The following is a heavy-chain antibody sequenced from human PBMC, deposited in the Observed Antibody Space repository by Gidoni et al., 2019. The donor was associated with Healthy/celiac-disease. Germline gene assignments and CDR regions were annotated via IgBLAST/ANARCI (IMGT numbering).Heavy chain of an antibody. CDR2: IYYSGST. Sequence: QLQLQESGPGLVKPSETLSLTCPVSGCSISSSSYYWGWIRQPPGKGLEWIGSIYYSGSTYYNPSLKSRVTISVETSKNQFSLKLSSVTAADTAVYYCVAPGIAAAGGVDYWGQGTLVTVSS. D-gene: IGHD6-13*01. V-gene: IGHV4-39*07. CDR3: VAPGIAAAGGVDY. J-gene: IGHJ4*02. CDR1: GCSISSSSYY.